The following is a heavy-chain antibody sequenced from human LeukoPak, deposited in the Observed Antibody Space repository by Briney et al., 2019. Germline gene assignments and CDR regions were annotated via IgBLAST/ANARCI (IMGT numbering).Heavy chain of an antibody. V-gene: IGHV1-2*02. Sequence: ASVTVSCKASGYTFTGYYMHWVRQAPGQGLEWMGWINPNSGGTNYAQKFQGRVTMTRDTSISTAYMELSRLRSDDTAVYYCARFHTVTTTDPFDYWGQGTLVTVSS. D-gene: IGHD4-11*01. CDR2: INPNSGGT. CDR1: GYTFTGYY. CDR3: ARFHTVTTTDPFDY. J-gene: IGHJ4*02.